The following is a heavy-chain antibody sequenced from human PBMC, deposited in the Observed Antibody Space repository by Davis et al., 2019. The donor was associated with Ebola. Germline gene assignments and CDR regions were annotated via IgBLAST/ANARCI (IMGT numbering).Heavy chain of an antibody. J-gene: IGHJ4*02. CDR1: NAYLYGYY. V-gene: IGHV4-34*11. CDR2: IYYSGST. D-gene: IGHD3-3*01. Sequence: SETLSLTCGVSNAYLYGYYWTWIRQPPGKGLEWIGSIYYSGSTYHNPSLKSRVTISVDRSKNQLSLNLSSVTAADTAVYYCAGGLFRFLEWSLDYWGQGTLVTVSS. CDR3: AGGLFRFLEWSLDY.